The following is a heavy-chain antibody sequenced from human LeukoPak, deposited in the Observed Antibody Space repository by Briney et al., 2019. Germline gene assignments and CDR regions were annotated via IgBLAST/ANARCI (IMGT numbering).Heavy chain of an antibody. J-gene: IGHJ4*02. CDR3: AKRGGTGTKYLDS. CDR2: ISGSGGST. Sequence: GGSLRLSCAASGFTFDTFSMSWVRQAPGKGLEWVSVISGSGGSTYYADSVKGRFTISRDNSKNTLFLQMNGLRAEDTAVYYCAKRGGTGTKYLDSWGQGTLVTVSS. V-gene: IGHV3-23*01. D-gene: IGHD1-1*01. CDR1: GFTFDTFS.